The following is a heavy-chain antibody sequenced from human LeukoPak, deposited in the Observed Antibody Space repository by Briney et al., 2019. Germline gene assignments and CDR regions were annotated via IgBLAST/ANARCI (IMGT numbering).Heavy chain of an antibody. Sequence: GRSLRLSCAASGFTFSSYAMHWVRQAPGKGLEWVAVISYDGSNKYYADSVKGRFTISRDNSKSTLYLQMNSLRAEDTAVYYCAKESQPDYYYYYMDVWGKGTTVTVSS. CDR1: GFTFSSYA. V-gene: IGHV3-30*04. CDR2: ISYDGSNK. CDR3: AKESQPDYYYYYMDV. D-gene: IGHD1-14*01. J-gene: IGHJ6*03.